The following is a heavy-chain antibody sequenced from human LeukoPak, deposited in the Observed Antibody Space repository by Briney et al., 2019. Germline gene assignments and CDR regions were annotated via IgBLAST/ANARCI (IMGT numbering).Heavy chain of an antibody. CDR3: ASAVAGPYYFDY. CDR2: IYYSGST. D-gene: IGHD6-19*01. J-gene: IGHJ4*02. V-gene: IGHV4-39*01. Sequence: PSETLSLTCTVSGGSISSSSYYWGWIRQPPGKGLEWIGSIYYSGSTYYNPSLKSRVTISVDTSKNQFSLKLSSVTAADTAVYYCASAVAGPYYFDYWGQGTLVTVSS. CDR1: GGSISSSSYY.